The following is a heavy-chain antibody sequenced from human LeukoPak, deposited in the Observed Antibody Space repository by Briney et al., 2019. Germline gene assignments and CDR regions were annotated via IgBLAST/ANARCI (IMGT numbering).Heavy chain of an antibody. V-gene: IGHV4-34*01. CDR3: ARGGLDFYCSSTSCYFDY. Sequence: PSETLSLTCAVYGGSFSGYYWSWIRQPPGNGLEWIGEINHSGSTNYNPSLKSRVTISVDTSKNQFSLKLSSVTAADTAVYYCARGGLDFYCSSTSCYFDYWGQGTLVTVSS. CDR1: GGSFSGYY. D-gene: IGHD2-2*01. J-gene: IGHJ4*02. CDR2: INHSGST.